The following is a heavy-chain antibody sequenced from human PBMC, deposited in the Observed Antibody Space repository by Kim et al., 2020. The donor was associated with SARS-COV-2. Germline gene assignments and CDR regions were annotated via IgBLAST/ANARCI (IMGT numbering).Heavy chain of an antibody. D-gene: IGHD3-22*01. V-gene: IGHV1-24*01. Sequence: ASVKVSCKVSGYTLTELSMHWVRHAPGKGLEWMGGFDPEYGETIYAQKFQGRGTMTEDTSTDTAYMELSSRRSEDTAVYYCATEYYYDSSGYRNFDYWGQGTLVTVSS. CDR3: ATEYYYDSSGYRNFDY. J-gene: IGHJ4*02. CDR2: FDPEYGET. CDR1: GYTLTELS.